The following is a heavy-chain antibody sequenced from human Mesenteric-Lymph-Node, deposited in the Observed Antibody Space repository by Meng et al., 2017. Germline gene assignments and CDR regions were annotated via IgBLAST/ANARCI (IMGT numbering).Heavy chain of an antibody. CDR2: INHSGST. Sequence: QVQLQQWGAGLLKPSETLSPTCAVHGGSFSGYYWSWIRQPPGKGLEWIGEINHSGSTNYNPSLKSRVTISVDTSKNQFSLKLSSVTAADTAVYYCAGDRRGVATVDYWGQGTLVTVSS. D-gene: IGHD5-12*01. CDR1: GGSFSGYY. CDR3: AGDRRGVATVDY. J-gene: IGHJ4*02. V-gene: IGHV4-34*01.